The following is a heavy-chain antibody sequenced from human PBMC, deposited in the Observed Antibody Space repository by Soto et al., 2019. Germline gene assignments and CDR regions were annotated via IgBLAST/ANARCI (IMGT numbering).Heavy chain of an antibody. J-gene: IGHJ6*02. D-gene: IGHD2-2*01. V-gene: IGHV1-46*01. CDR2: INPTGGDT. CDR1: GYTFTTYF. CDR3: ARGSYASNVFIMDV. Sequence: GASVKVSCKTSGYTFTTYFMHWVRQAPGQGSEWLGRINPTGGDTVYAQKFQGRVSVTKDTSTSTVYIELGSLTSKDTAVYYCARGSYASNVFIMDVWGQGTAVTVSS.